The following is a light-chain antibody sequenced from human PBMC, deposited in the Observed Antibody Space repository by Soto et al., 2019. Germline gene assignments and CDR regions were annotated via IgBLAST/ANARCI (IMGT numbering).Light chain of an antibody. CDR1: QSLLHSNGYNY. Sequence: DIVMTQSPLSLPVTPVEPASISCRSIQSLLHSNGYNYVDWYMQKPGQSPQLLIYLGSNRASGVPDRFSGSGSDTYFTLEISRVEADDVGVYYCMQPLENFRTFGQGTKVDIK. V-gene: IGKV2-28*01. CDR2: LGS. J-gene: IGKJ1*01. CDR3: MQPLENFRT.